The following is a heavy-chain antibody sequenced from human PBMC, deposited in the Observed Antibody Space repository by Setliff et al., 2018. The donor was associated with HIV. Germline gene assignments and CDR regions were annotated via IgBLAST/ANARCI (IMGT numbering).Heavy chain of an antibody. Sequence: WIRQPPGKGLEWICGSSWNGDSTNYADSVKGRFTISRDNAKNSLFLEMTNLIAEEPAFYYCTNKPESFTSFEVWGQGTVVTVSS. CDR3: TNKPESFTSFEV. CDR2: SSWNGDST. J-gene: IGHJ3*01. V-gene: IGHV3-20*03.